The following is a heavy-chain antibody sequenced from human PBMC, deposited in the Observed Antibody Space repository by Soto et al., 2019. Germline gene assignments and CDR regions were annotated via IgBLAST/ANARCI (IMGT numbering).Heavy chain of an antibody. J-gene: IGHJ4*02. CDR1: GFTFSSYA. CDR3: AKKGPPTAKTTVTTRSDY. D-gene: IGHD4-4*01. V-gene: IGHV3-23*01. CDR2: ISGSGGST. Sequence: GGSLRLSCAASGFTFSSYAMSWVRQAPGKGLEWVSAISGSGGSTYYADSVKGRFTISRDNSKNTLYLQMNSLRAEDTAVYYCAKKGPPTAKTTVTTRSDYWGQGTLVTVSS.